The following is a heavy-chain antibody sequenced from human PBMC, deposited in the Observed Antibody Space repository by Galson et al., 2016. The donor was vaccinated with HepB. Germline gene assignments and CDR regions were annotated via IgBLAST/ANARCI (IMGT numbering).Heavy chain of an antibody. CDR1: GGTFNKYS. Sequence: SVKVSCKASGGTFNKYSIAWVRQAPGQGLEWMGGITSFFGTPTYSQKFRGRVTITADESASTAYMELNSLRSDDTAVYYCAREPYESSAYYSDWGQGTLVTVSS. V-gene: IGHV1-69*13. CDR3: AREPYESSAYYSD. D-gene: IGHD3-22*01. J-gene: IGHJ4*02. CDR2: ITSFFGTP.